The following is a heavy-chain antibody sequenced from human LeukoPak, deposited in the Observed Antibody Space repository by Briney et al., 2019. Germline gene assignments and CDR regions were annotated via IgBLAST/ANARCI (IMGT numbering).Heavy chain of an antibody. CDR3: ASYIAALDY. CDR2: IHYSGST. V-gene: IGHV4-39*01. J-gene: IGHJ4*02. D-gene: IGHD6-13*01. CDR1: GGSISTSSSY. Sequence: SETLSLTCTVSGGSISTSSSYWGWIRQPPGKGLEWIGTIHYSGSTYYTPSLKSRVSRSADTSKNQFSLNLRSVSAADTAVYYCASYIAALDYWGQGTLVTVSS.